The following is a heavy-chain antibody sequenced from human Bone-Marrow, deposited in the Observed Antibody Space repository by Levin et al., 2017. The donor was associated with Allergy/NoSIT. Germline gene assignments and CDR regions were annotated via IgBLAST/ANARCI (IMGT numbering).Heavy chain of an antibody. Sequence: AGGSLRLSCVASGFTFSNAWMSWVRQAPGKGLEWVGRVKSNNDGGTPDYASPVKGRFTISRDDSKNTLYLQMNTLKTEDTAVYYCTTDVGPDTITATYFDHWGQGTLVTVSS. D-gene: IGHD5-24*01. CDR1: GFTFSNAW. V-gene: IGHV3-15*01. J-gene: IGHJ4*02. CDR2: VKSNNDGGTP. CDR3: TTDVGPDTITATYFDH.